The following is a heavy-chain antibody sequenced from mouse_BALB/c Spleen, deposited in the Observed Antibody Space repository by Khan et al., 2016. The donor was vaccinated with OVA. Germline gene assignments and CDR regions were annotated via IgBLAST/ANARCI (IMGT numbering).Heavy chain of an antibody. J-gene: IGHJ2*01. CDR2: ILPGSGSR. CDR3: ARVNYGSRDYFDY. V-gene: IGHV1-9*01. D-gene: IGHD1-1*01. CDR1: GYTFSSYW. Sequence: QVQLQQSGAELMKPGASVKISCKATGYTFSSYWLECVKQRPGHGLEWIGEILPGSGSRNYNEKFKGKATFTADISSKTTYMQLSSLTSEDSAVYYGARVNYGSRDYFDYWGQGTTLTVSS.